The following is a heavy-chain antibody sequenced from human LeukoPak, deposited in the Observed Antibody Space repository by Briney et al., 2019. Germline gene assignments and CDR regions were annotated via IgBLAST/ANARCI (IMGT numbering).Heavy chain of an antibody. CDR3: ARDGPAQMVDLDY. D-gene: IGHD3-10*01. Sequence: GDSVKVSCKASGYTFSGTGWYLYWLRQAPGQGLECMGWIHPNNCDTAYAQKFEGRVAMTRDTSISTAYMELRRLRPDDTAVYFCARDGPAQMVDLDYWGQGTLVTVSS. CDR1: GYTFSGTGWY. V-gene: IGHV1-2*02. CDR2: IHPNNCDT. J-gene: IGHJ4*02.